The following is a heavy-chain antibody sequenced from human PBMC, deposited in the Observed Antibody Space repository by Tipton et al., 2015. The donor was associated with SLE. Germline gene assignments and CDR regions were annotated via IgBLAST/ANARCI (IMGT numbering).Heavy chain of an antibody. CDR1: SGSISSHY. J-gene: IGHJ4*02. CDR3: ARDPYGSGSHWGPYFDY. Sequence: TLSLTCTVSSGSISSHYWSWIRQPPEKGLEWIGYIYYSGSTNYNPSLKSRVTISVDTSKNQFSLKLTSVTAADTAVYYCARDPYGSGSHWGPYFDYWGQGTLVTVSS. CDR2: IYYSGST. D-gene: IGHD3-10*01. V-gene: IGHV4-59*11.